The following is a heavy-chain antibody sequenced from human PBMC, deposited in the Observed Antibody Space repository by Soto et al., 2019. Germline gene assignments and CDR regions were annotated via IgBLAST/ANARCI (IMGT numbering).Heavy chain of an antibody. CDR1: GGTFSSYA. D-gene: IGHD4-4*01. V-gene: IGHV1-69*13. CDR2: IIPIFGTA. CDR3: ASEISTLDYSNEPPRGFDP. J-gene: IGHJ5*02. Sequence: ASVKVSCKASGGTFSSYAISWVRQAPGQGLEWMGGIIPIFGTANYAQKFQGRVTITADESTSTAYMELSSLRSEDTAVYYCASEISTLDYSNEPPRGFDPWGQGTLVTVSS.